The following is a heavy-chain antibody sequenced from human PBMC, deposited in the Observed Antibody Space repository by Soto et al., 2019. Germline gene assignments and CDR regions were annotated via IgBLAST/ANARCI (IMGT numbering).Heavy chain of an antibody. J-gene: IGHJ4*02. D-gene: IGHD4-17*01. CDR3: AKYRYGDYGDFDF. CDR1: GFTFTTNA. Sequence: GGSLRLSCAASGFTFTTNAMGWVRQAPGKGLEWVSTISGNGISTYLADSVKGRFAISRDNSKSMLFLQMTSLRAEDTAVYYCAKYRYGDYGDFDFWGQGTLVTVSS. V-gene: IGHV3-23*01. CDR2: ISGNGIST.